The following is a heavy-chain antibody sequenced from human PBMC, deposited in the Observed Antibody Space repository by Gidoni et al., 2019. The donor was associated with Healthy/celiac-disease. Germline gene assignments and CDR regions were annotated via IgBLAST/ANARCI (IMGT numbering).Heavy chain of an antibody. Sequence: QVQLVQSGAEVKKPGSSVKVSCNASVGTFTSYTISWVRQAPGQGLEWMGRIIPILGIANYAQKFQGRVTITADKSTSTAYMELSSLRSEDTAVYYCANLELYALDYWGQGTLVTVSS. D-gene: IGHD2-8*02. V-gene: IGHV1-69*02. J-gene: IGHJ4*02. CDR1: VGTFTSYT. CDR2: IIPILGIA. CDR3: ANLELYALDY.